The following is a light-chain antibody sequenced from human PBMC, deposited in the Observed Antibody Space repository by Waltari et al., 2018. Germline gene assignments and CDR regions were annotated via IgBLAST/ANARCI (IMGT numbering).Light chain of an antibody. Sequence: EIVLTQSPATLSLSPGEGATLSCRASKSVSSQLVWYQQKRGQAPRLLIYDASNRATGIPARFSGSGSGTDFTLTNSSLEPEDFAVYYCQQCNNSPPTFGQGTKVEIK. V-gene: IGKV3-11*01. CDR3: QQCNNSPPT. CDR2: DAS. J-gene: IGKJ1*01. CDR1: KSVSSQ.